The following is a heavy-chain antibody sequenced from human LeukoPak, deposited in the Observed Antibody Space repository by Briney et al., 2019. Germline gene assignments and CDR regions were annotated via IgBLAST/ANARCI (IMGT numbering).Heavy chain of an antibody. D-gene: IGHD2-8*02. CDR3: ATYRQVLLPFES. V-gene: IGHV3-23*01. Sequence: PGGSLRLSCAASGFTFSSYTMTWVRQAPGKGLEWVSLISGSGDSTYYADSVKGRFTISRDNSKSTLSLQMNSLRAEDTAIYYCATYRQVLLPFESWGQGTLVTVSS. J-gene: IGHJ4*02. CDR1: GFTFSSYT. CDR2: ISGSGDST.